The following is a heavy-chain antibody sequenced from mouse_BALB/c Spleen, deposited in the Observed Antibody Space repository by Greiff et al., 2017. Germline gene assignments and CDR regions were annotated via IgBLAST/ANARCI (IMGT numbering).Heavy chain of an antibody. J-gene: IGHJ4*01. CDR1: GFTFSDYY. Sequence: EVKVVESGGGLVKPGGSLKLSCAASGFTFSDYYMYWVRQTPEKRLEWVATISDGGSYTYYPDSVKGRFTISRDNAKNNLYLQMSSLKSEDTAMYYCARDLGRDYYYAMDYWGQGTSVTVSS. CDR3: ARDLGRDYYYAMDY. D-gene: IGHD4-1*01. V-gene: IGHV5-4*02. CDR2: ISDGGSYT.